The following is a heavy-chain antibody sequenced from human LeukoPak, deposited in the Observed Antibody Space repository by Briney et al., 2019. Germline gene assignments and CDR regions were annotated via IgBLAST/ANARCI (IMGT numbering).Heavy chain of an antibody. CDR1: GFTFTDDY. V-gene: IGHV3-11*01. J-gene: IGHJ4*02. CDR3: ARDYNG. D-gene: IGHD2-8*01. Sequence: GGSLRLSCSASGFTFTDDYMSWIRQAPGKGLEWVSYISPSGTVIYYGDSVKGRFTISRDNAKKSLYLQMNSLRAEDTAVYYCARDYNGWGQVTLVTVFS. CDR2: ISPSGTVI.